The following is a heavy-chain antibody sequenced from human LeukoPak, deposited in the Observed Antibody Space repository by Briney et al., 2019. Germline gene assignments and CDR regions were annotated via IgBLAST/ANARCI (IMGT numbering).Heavy chain of an antibody. J-gene: IGHJ4*02. CDR3: ARVVGRTTDY. Sequence: SETLSLTCTVSGGSVSSGSYYWSWIRQPPGKGLEWIGYIYYSGSTNYNPSLKSRVTISVDTSKNQFSLKLSSVTAADTAVYYCARVVGRTTDYWGQGTLVTVSS. D-gene: IGHD1-1*01. CDR2: IYYSGST. CDR1: GGSVSSGSYY. V-gene: IGHV4-61*01.